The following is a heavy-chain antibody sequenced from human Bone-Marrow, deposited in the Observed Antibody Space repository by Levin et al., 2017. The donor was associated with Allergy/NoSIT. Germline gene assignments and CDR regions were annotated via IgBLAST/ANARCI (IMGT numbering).Heavy chain of an antibody. CDR2: LSASGVTT. CDR1: GFTFSSVV. J-gene: IGHJ6*02. CDR3: ARGDYGDFPWGYYYYGVDV. Sequence: HSGGSLRLSCVGSGFTFSSVVMTWVRQAPGKGLEWVSGLSASGVTTYYADSVKGRFTVSRDNSKNTMYLQMSSLTVEDTALYYCARGDYGDFPWGYYYYGVDVWGQGTAVTVSS. V-gene: IGHV3-23*01. D-gene: IGHD4-17*01.